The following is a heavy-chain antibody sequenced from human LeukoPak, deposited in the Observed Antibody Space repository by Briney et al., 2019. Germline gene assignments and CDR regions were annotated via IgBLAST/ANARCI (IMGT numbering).Heavy chain of an antibody. CDR3: ARFNGSGSSFDY. CDR2: ISSSSSYI. J-gene: IGHJ4*02. CDR1: GFTFSSYS. D-gene: IGHD3-10*01. Sequence: GGSLRLSCAPSGFTFSSYSMNWVRQAPGKGLEWVSSISSSSSYIYYADSVKGRFTISRDNAKNSLYLQMNSLRAEDTAVYYCARFNGSGSSFDYWGQGTLVTVSS. V-gene: IGHV3-21*01.